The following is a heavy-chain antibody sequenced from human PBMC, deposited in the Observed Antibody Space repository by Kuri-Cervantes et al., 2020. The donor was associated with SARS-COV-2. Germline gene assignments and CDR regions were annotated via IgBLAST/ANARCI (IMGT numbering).Heavy chain of an antibody. CDR1: GGSISSYY. CDR3: ARNWGRYYFDY. V-gene: IGHV4-59*04. J-gene: IGHJ4*02. Sequence: GSLRLSCTVSGGSISSYYWSWIRQPPGKRLEWIGYIYYSGSTYYNPSLKSRVTISVDTSKNQFSLKLSSVTAADTAVYYCARNWGRYYFDYWGQGTLVTVSS. CDR2: IYYSGST. D-gene: IGHD7-27*01.